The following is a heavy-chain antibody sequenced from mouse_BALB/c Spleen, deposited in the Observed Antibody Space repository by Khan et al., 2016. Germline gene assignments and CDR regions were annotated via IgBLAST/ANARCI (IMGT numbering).Heavy chain of an antibody. Sequence: EVKLEESGPGLVKPSQSLSLTCTVTGYSITSDYAWNWFRQFPGNKLEWRGYISYSVSTIYNPSLKSRLSITRVTSKNQFFLQLNSVTTEDTATYCCARGGGRRGSVSYGGLGTLVTVSA. J-gene: IGHJ3*01. CDR2: ISYSVST. CDR3: ARGGGRRGSVSY. CDR1: GYSITSDYA. D-gene: IGHD1-2*01. V-gene: IGHV3-2*02.